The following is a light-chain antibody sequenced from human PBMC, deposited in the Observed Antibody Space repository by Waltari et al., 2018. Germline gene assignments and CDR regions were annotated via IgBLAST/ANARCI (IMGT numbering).Light chain of an antibody. J-gene: IGKJ1*01. CDR1: AIVRSA. CDR3: QPYLRFPVT. CDR2: GAS. V-gene: IGKV3-20*01. Sequence: SCSASAIVRSALAWYQQHPGQPPSLLIYGASTRATGIPDTFSGSRSGTDFSLTISRLAPDDFAVYYCQPYLRFPVTFGQGTTVEI.